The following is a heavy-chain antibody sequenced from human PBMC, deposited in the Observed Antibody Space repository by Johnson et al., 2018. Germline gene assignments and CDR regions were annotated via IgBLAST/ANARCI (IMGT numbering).Heavy chain of an antibody. CDR1: GFTFTYYA. J-gene: IGHJ4*02. D-gene: IGHD2-15*01. Sequence: VQLVEAGGGLVQPGGSLTLSCTASGFTFTYYALTWVRQAPGKGLEWVSTVKGNGIETYYADSVKGRFTTSRVNSKNTLYPQINTLRAEDTAVYYCAKDLPDPGFQPFDSWGQGTLVTVSS. V-gene: IGHV3-23*04. CDR2: VKGNGIET. CDR3: AKDLPDPGFQPFDS.